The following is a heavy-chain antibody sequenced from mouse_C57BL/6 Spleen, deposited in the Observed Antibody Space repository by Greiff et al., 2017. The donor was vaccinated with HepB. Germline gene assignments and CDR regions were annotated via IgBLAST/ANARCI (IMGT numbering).Heavy chain of an antibody. CDR2: ISYDGSN. Sequence: EVQLQESGPGLVKPSQSLSLTCSVTGYSITSGYYWNWIRQFPGNKLEWMGYISYDGSNNYKPSLKNRSSINRDTSKNQFFLKFNSVTTEDTATYYCARDHYDYDGYFDVWGTGTTVTVSS. CDR3: ARDHYDYDGYFDV. V-gene: IGHV3-6*01. CDR1: GYSITSGYY. D-gene: IGHD2-4*01. J-gene: IGHJ1*03.